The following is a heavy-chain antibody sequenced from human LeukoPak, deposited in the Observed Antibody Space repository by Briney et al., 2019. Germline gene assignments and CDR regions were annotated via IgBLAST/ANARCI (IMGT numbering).Heavy chain of an antibody. CDR1: GYTFTSYG. CDR3: ARYDSSGYYYYGMDV. J-gene: IGHJ6*02. CDR2: ISTYNGNT. Sequence: GSVKVSCKASGYTFTSYGTIWLRQAPGQGLDWMGWISTYNGNTNYAQKLQGRVTMTTDTSASTDYMELRSLRSDDSAVYYCARYDSSGYYYYGMDVWSQGTTVTVSS. V-gene: IGHV1-18*01. D-gene: IGHD3-22*01.